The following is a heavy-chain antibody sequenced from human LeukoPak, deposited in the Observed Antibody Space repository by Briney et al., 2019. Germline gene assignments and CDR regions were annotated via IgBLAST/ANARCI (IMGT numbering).Heavy chain of an antibody. CDR3: GKSTVGYSSGQKPAWPVDY. D-gene: IGHD5-18*01. V-gene: IGHV3-23*01. CDR2: IFGSGGSP. Sequence: GGSLRLSCAASGFTVSSNYMGWVRQAPGKGLEWVSGIFGSGGSPHYADPVKGRFTISRDNSRNTVYLQINSLRAEDTAVYYCGKSTVGYSSGQKPAWPVDYWGQGTLVTVSS. J-gene: IGHJ4*02. CDR1: GFTVSSNY.